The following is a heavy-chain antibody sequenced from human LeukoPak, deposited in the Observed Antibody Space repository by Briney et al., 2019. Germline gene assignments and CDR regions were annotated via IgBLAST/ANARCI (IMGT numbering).Heavy chain of an antibody. Sequence: GGSLRLSCAASGFTFSSYDMHWVRQAAGKGLEWVSAIGTAGDTYYPGSVKGRFTISRDNSKNTLYLQMNSLRAEDTALYYCTKTRIAAINYGMDVWGQGTTVTVSS. CDR1: GFTFSSYD. CDR3: TKTRIAAINYGMDV. V-gene: IGHV3-13*01. J-gene: IGHJ6*02. D-gene: IGHD6-13*01. CDR2: IGTAGDT.